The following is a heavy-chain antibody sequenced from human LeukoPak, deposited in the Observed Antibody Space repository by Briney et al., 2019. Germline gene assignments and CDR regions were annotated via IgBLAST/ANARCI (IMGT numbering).Heavy chain of an antibody. CDR1: GDSVSSNSAA. CDR3: ARLGSGSNY. Sequence: SQTLSLTCAISGDSVSSNSAAWIWIRQSSSRGLEWLGRTYYRSKWYTEYAVSVKSRITINPDTSKNQFSLQLSSVNPEDTAVYYCARLGSGSNYWGQGTLVTVSS. V-gene: IGHV6-1*01. J-gene: IGHJ4*02. CDR2: TYYRSKWYT. D-gene: IGHD3-10*01.